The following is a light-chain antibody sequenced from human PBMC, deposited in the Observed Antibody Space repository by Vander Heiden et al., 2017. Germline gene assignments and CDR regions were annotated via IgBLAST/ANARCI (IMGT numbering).Light chain of an antibody. V-gene: IGKV1-39*01. CDR1: QSISSY. Sequence: DIQMTQSPSSLSASVGDRVTITCRASQSISSYLNWYQQKPGKAPKLLIYAASSLQRGVKSRFSGSGDGTDFTLTISSRQPEDFAPYYCQQMDSYHRLFTFGHGTKVDIK. CDR3: QQMDSYHRLFT. J-gene: IGKJ3*01. CDR2: AAS.